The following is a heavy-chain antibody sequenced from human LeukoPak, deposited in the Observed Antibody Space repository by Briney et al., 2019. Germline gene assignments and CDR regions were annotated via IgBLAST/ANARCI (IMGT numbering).Heavy chain of an antibody. CDR2: IDPSSTYI. CDR3: ARDLARGGPHATLNYYMDV. Sequence: PGGSLRLSCAASGFTFRSYSMNWGRQAPGKGLEWVSAIDPSSTYIYYADSVKGRFTISRDNAKNSLYLQMYSLRAEDTALYHCARDLARGGPHATLNYYMDVWGKGTTVTVSS. D-gene: IGHD3-16*01. V-gene: IGHV3-21*04. J-gene: IGHJ6*03. CDR1: GFTFRSYS.